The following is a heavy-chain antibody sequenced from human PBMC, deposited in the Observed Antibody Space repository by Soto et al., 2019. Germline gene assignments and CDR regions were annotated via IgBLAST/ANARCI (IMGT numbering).Heavy chain of an antibody. CDR2: IFYRGET. Sequence: SETLSLTCSVSGGTIFDYSCNFGGHPPVKGLEWLVYIFYRGETKYNPSHSLWSRVSISTSNNKVSLTLTSVTAADTAVYFCARGSNSNFEGPIVWGPGTLVTVSS. V-gene: IGHV4-59*13. CDR1: GGTIFDYS. D-gene: IGHD4-4*01. CDR3: ARGSNSNFEGPIV. J-gene: IGHJ4*02.